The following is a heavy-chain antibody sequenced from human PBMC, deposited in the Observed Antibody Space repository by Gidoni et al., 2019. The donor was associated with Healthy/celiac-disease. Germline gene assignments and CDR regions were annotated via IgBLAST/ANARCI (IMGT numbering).Heavy chain of an antibody. CDR3: ARVAAYYYDSSGYYHTHFDY. CDR1: GGSISSSSYY. D-gene: IGHD3-22*01. Sequence: QLQLQESGPGLVKPSETLSLTCTVSGGSISSSSYYWGWIRQHQGTGLEWIGSIYYSGSTYYTPSLNSRVTISVDTSKTPFSLKLSSVTAADTAVYYCARVAAYYYDSSGYYHTHFDYWGQGTLLTVSS. V-gene: IGHV4-39*07. CDR2: IYYSGST. J-gene: IGHJ4*02.